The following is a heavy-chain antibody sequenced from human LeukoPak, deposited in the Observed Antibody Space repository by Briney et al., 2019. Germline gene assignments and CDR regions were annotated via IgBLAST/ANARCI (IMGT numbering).Heavy chain of an antibody. J-gene: IGHJ6*03. CDR1: GGTFSSYA. V-gene: IGHV1-69*13. Sequence: SVKVSCKASGGTFSSYAISWVRQAPGQGLEWMGGIIPIFGTANYAQKFQGRVTITADESTSTAYMELSSLRSEDTAVYYCARGRHYYYYMDVWGKGTTVTVSS. CDR2: IIPIFGTA. CDR3: ARGRHYYYYMDV.